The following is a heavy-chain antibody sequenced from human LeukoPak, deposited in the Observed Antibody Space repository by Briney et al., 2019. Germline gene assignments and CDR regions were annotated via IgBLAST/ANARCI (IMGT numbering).Heavy chain of an antibody. CDR1: GFTLSSYE. CDR2: ISTSGSTI. Sequence: GGSLRLSCAASGFTLSSYEMNWVRQAPGKGLEWVSYISTSGSTIYYADSVKGRFTISRDNAKNSLYLQMNSLRAEDTAVYYCATGANAYYYGSGSYYFDYWGQGTLVTVSS. J-gene: IGHJ4*02. D-gene: IGHD3-10*01. V-gene: IGHV3-48*03. CDR3: ATGANAYYYGSGSYYFDY.